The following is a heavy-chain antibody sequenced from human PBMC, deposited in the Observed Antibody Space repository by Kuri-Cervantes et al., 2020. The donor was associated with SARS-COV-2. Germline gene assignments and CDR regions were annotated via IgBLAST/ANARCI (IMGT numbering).Heavy chain of an antibody. CDR1: GGSISNYY. Sequence: GSLRLSCTVSGGSISNYYWAWIRRPPGKGLEWIGYIYHSGSTYYNPSLKSRVTISVDTSKNQFSLKLSSVTAADTAVYYCARVPGIAVAVDFDYWGQGTLVTVSS. CDR3: ARVPGIAVAVDFDY. J-gene: IGHJ4*02. V-gene: IGHV4-59*08. CDR2: IYHSGST. D-gene: IGHD6-19*01.